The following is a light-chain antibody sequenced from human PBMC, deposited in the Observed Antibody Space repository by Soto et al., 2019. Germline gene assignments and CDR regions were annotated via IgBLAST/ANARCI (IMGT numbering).Light chain of an antibody. V-gene: IGKV3-20*01. CDR2: GAS. CDR1: LSVTTNY. Sequence: EIVLTQSPGTLSLSPGERATLSCRASLSVTTNYLAWYQQKPGQAPRLLIYGASSRASGVPDRFSGSGSGTDFSLTITRLEPEDFAVYYCQQYGDSTFTFGPGTKVDIE. J-gene: IGKJ3*01. CDR3: QQYGDSTFT.